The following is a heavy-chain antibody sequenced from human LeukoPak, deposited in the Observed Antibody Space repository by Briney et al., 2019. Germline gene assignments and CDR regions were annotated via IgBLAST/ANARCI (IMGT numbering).Heavy chain of an antibody. J-gene: IGHJ4*02. Sequence: KSSETLSLTCTVSGGSISSYYWSWIRQPPGKGLEWIGYIYYSGSTNYNPSLKSRVTISVGTSKNQFSLKLSSVTAADTAVYYCARHSSDYVWGSYPRPYYFDYWGQGTLVTVSS. CDR3: ARHSSDYVWGSYPRPYYFDY. CDR2: IYYSGST. D-gene: IGHD3-16*02. CDR1: GGSISSYY. V-gene: IGHV4-59*08.